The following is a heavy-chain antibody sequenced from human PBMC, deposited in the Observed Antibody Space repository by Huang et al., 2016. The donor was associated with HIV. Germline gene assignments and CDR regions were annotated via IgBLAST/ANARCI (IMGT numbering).Heavy chain of an antibody. Sequence: QVQLVQSGPEMKKPGASVNVSCKASGYTFFTYSIRWVRQATGQGLEWMGWVSTYNDHTNYAQKFQDRLTLPTDGSTSSAYMELKNLRSDDTAVYYCARFRGPQVTLNWLDPWGQGTLVTVSS. CDR3: ARFRGPQVTLNWLDP. D-gene: IGHD3-10*01. J-gene: IGHJ5*02. CDR2: VSTYNDHT. V-gene: IGHV1-18*01. CDR1: GYTFFTYS.